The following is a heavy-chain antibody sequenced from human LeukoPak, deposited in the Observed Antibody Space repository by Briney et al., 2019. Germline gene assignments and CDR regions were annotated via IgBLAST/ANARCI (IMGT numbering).Heavy chain of an antibody. J-gene: IGHJ3*02. CDR3: ARDRPYFYDYVWGSYRRHDAFDI. CDR1: GGTFSSYA. Sequence: SVKVSCKASGGTFSSYAISWVRQAPGQGLEWMGRIIPILGIANYAQKFQGRVTITADKSTSTAYMELRSLRSDDTAVYYCARDRPYFYDYVWGSYRRHDAFDIWGQGTMVTVSS. V-gene: IGHV1-69*04. CDR2: IIPILGIA. D-gene: IGHD3-16*02.